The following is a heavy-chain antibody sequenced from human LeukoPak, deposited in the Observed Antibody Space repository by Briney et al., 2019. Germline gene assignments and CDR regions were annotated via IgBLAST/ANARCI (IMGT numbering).Heavy chain of an antibody. CDR3: AVLGVALDY. J-gene: IGHJ4*02. CDR2: IYYSGNT. Sequence: SETLSLTCTVSGGSISSSSYYWGWIRQPPGKGLEWIGSIYYSGNTYYSPSLKSRVTISVDTSKNQFSLKLSSVTAADTAVYYCAVLGVALDYWGQGTLVTVSS. D-gene: IGHD2-8*01. V-gene: IGHV4-39*01. CDR1: GGSISSSSYY.